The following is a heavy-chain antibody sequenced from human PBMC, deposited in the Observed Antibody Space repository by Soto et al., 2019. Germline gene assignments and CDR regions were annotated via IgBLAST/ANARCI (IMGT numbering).Heavy chain of an antibody. CDR3: ARGLGYSGYDRGWFDP. J-gene: IGHJ5*02. Sequence: PSETLSLTCAVYGGSFSGYYWSWIRQPPGKGLEWIGEINHSGSINYNPSLKSRVTISVDTSKNQFSLKLSSVTAADTAVYYCARGLGYSGYDRGWFDPWGQGTLVTVSS. CDR1: GGSFSGYY. V-gene: IGHV4-34*01. D-gene: IGHD5-12*01. CDR2: INHSGSI.